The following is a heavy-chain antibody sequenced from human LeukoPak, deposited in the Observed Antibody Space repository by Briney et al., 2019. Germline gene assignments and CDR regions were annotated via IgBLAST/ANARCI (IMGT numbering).Heavy chain of an antibody. Sequence: GGSLRLSCAASGFTFSSYAMSWVRQAPGKGLEWVSVISSNGGRTHYADSVKGRFTISRDNSKNTLYLQMNSLRVDDTAVYYCAKVQRDIVVVIAIFSFDYWGQGTLVTVSS. V-gene: IGHV3-23*01. CDR2: ISSNGGRT. CDR1: GFTFSSYA. D-gene: IGHD2-21*01. J-gene: IGHJ4*02. CDR3: AKVQRDIVVVIAIFSFDY.